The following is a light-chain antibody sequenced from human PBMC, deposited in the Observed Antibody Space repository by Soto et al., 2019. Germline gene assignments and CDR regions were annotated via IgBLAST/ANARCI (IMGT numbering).Light chain of an antibody. CDR2: AAS. CDR1: QSISSY. Sequence: DIQMTQSPSTLPASVGDRVTITCRASQSISSYLNWYQQKPGKAPKVLIYAASSLQSGVPSRFSGSGSGTEFTLTINSLQPEDFATYYCQQLNTYLITFGQGTRLEIK. CDR3: QQLNTYLIT. J-gene: IGKJ5*01. V-gene: IGKV1-39*01.